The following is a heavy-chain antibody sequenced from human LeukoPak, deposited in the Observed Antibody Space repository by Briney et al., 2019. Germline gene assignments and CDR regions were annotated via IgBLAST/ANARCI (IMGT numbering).Heavy chain of an antibody. J-gene: IGHJ4*02. D-gene: IGHD6-13*01. V-gene: IGHV4-34*01. Sequence: SETLSLTCAVYGGSFCGYYWCWIRQPPGKGLEWIGEINHSGSTNYNPSLKSRVTISVDTSKNQFSLKLSSVTAADTAVYYCAREGGIAAAVLYDFDYWGQGTLVTVSS. CDR3: AREGGIAAAVLYDFDY. CDR2: INHSGST. CDR1: GGSFCGYY.